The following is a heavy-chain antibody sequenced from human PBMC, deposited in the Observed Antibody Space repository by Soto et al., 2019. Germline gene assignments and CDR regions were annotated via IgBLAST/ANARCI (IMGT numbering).Heavy chain of an antibody. CDR3: ARVPGIAVADTLDY. V-gene: IGHV3-9*01. D-gene: IGHD6-19*01. CDR1: GFTFDDYA. Sequence: SLRLSCAASGFTFDDYAMHWVRQAPGKGLEWVSGISWNGGNIGYADSVKGRFTISRDNAKNSLYLQMNSLRAEDTAVYYCARVPGIAVADTLDYWGQGTLVTVSS. CDR2: ISWNGGNI. J-gene: IGHJ4*02.